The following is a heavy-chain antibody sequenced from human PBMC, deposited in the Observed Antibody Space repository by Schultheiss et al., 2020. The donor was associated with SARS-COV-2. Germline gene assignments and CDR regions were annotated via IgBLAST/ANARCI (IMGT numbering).Heavy chain of an antibody. CDR3: ARFYEAFLEWLFLPY. D-gene: IGHD3-3*01. CDR2: ISYDGSNK. Sequence: GESLKISCAASGFTFSSYAMHWVRQAPGKGLEWVAVISYDGSNKYYADSVKGRFTISRDNAKNSLYLQMNSLRAEDTAVYYCARFYEAFLEWLFLPYWGQGTLVTVSS. CDR1: GFTFSSYA. J-gene: IGHJ4*02. V-gene: IGHV3-30*04.